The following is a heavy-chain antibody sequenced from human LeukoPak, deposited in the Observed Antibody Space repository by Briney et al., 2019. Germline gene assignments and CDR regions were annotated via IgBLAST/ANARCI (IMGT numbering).Heavy chain of an antibody. V-gene: IGHV3-9*01. Sequence: GGSLRLSCAASGFTFDDYAMHWVRQAPGKGLEWVSGISWNSGSIGYADSVKGRFTISRDNAKNSLYLQMNSLRAEDTALYYCSKAPSGIAVAGYFDYWGQGTLVHVFS. CDR2: ISWNSGSI. D-gene: IGHD6-19*01. CDR1: GFTFDDYA. CDR3: SKAPSGIAVAGYFDY. J-gene: IGHJ4*02.